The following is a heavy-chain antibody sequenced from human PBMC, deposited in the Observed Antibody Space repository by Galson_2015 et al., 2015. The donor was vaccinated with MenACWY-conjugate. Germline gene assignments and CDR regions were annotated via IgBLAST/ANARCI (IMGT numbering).Heavy chain of an antibody. CDR2: TYYRSQWYN. D-gene: IGHD6-19*01. J-gene: IGHJ4*02. Sequence: CAISGDSVSSNSAAWNWLRLSPSRGLEWLGRTYYRSQWYNEYAVSVSGRIAIKADTSKNQFSLQLKSGSPDDTAVYYCAGRRLRSGEFDYWDQGLLVTVSS. CDR1: GDSVSSNSAA. V-gene: IGHV6-1*01. CDR3: AGRRLRSGEFDY.